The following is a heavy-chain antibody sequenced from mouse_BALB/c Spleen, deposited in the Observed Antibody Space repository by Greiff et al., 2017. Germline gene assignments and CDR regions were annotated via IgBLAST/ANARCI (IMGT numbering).Heavy chain of an antibody. CDR3: ARGYYGSSQAWFAY. CDR1: GYSITSGYY. J-gene: IGHJ3*01. D-gene: IGHD1-1*01. CDR2: ISYDGSN. V-gene: IGHV3-6*02. Sequence: EVQLVESGPGLVKPSPSLSLTCSVTGYSITSGYYWNWIRQFPGNKLEWMGYISYDGSNNYNPSLKNRISITRDTSKNQFFLKLNSVTTEDTATYYCARGYYGSSQAWFAYWGQGTLVTVSA.